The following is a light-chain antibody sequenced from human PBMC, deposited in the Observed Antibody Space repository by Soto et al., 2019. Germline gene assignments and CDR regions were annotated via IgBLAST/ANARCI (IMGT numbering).Light chain of an antibody. CDR1: GSDVGNYKI. Sequence: QSALTQPASVSGSPGQSVTISCTAIGSDVGNYKIVSWYQQRPGKAPKLIIYEGNKRPSGLSNRFSGSESGNTASLTISGLQAEDEADYYCCTYASSSTLFGGGTKVTVL. J-gene: IGLJ2*01. V-gene: IGLV2-23*01. CDR3: CTYASSSTL. CDR2: EGN.